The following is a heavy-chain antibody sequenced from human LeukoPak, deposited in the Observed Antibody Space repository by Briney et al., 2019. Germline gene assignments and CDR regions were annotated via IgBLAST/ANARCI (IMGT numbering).Heavy chain of an antibody. CDR3: TTDASMAVAGAPDY. D-gene: IGHD6-19*01. CDR2: IKSKTDGGTT. CDR1: RFTSSNAS. Sequence: PGESLRLSCAPPRFTSSNASISCARTAPGPALTRAARIKSKTDGGTTYYAAHVKGRFTISRDDSKYTLYLLMNSLNTEQTAVYYCTTDASMAVAGAPDYWGQGTLVTVSS. J-gene: IGHJ4*02. V-gene: IGHV3-15*05.